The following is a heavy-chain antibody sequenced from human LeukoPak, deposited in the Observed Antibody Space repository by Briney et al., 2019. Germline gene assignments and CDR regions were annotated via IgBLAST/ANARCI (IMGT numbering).Heavy chain of an antibody. CDR2: IWFDGSNI. Sequence: GGSLRLSCAASGFNFSSYGMHWVRQAPGKGLGWVTSIWFDGSNIHYADSVKGRVIISRDNSKSALYLQMNSLRAEDTAIYYCARDSLPRAVTRPFDHWGQGALVTVSS. D-gene: IGHD6-6*01. CDR1: GFNFSSYG. V-gene: IGHV3-33*01. J-gene: IGHJ4*02. CDR3: ARDSLPRAVTRPFDH.